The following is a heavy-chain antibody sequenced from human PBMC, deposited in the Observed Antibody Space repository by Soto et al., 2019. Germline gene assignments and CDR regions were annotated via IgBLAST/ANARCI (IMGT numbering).Heavy chain of an antibody. V-gene: IGHV3-23*01. CDR1: GFAFSTYA. Sequence: PGGSLRLSCAAAGFAFSTYAMTWVRQAPGKSLEWVSVISGSGGSSYYAASVKGRFTISRDNSKNTLFLQMNGLRAEDTAVYYCAKVTKRAAAGRYEYYKYGMDVCGQGTKVTVSS. CDR2: ISGSGGSS. D-gene: IGHD6-13*01. J-gene: IGHJ6*02. CDR3: AKVTKRAAAGRYEYYKYGMDV.